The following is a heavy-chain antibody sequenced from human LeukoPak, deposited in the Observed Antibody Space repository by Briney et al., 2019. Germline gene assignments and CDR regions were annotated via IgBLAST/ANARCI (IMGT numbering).Heavy chain of an antibody. J-gene: IGHJ6*03. CDR1: GGSISSYY. D-gene: IGHD3-10*01. CDR2: MYTSGST. Sequence: SETLSLTCIVSGGSISSYYWSWIRQPAGKGLEWIGRMYTSGSTNYNPSLKSRVTMSVDTSKNQFSLKVSSVTAADTAVYYCARGAETEWFGEDYYYMDVWGKGTTVTVSS. V-gene: IGHV4-4*07. CDR3: ARGAETEWFGEDYYYMDV.